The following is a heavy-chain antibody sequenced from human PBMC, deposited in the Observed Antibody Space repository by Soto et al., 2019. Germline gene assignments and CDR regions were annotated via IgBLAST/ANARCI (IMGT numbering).Heavy chain of an antibody. D-gene: IGHD1-1*01. V-gene: IGHV4-34*01. Sequence: QVQLQQWGAGRLKPSETLSLTCAVYGGSVSSVSYYWSWIRQPPGKGLEWIGEMSHSGGTHFNPSPKSRVTISVDTSMDQFSLKMSFVTAEDTALYHCARVERGTATTVVDAFDIWGPWTMVTVSS. J-gene: IGHJ3*02. CDR1: GGSVSSVSYY. CDR3: ARVERGTATTVVDAFDI. CDR2: MSHSGGT.